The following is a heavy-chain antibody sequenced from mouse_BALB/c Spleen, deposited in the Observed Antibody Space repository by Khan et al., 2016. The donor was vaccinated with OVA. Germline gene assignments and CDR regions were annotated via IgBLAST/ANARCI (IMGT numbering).Heavy chain of an antibody. CDR2: ISSGGST. Sequence: EVELVESGGDSVKPGGSLKLSCAVSGFTFSTYAMSWVRQTPEKRLEWVASISSGGSTYYPDSVKGRFTISRDNARNIVYLQVTSLRSEDMAMYYCAREAYRYDEYYFDYWGQGTTLTVSS. J-gene: IGHJ2*01. CDR3: AREAYRYDEYYFDY. D-gene: IGHD2-14*01. V-gene: IGHV5-6-5*01. CDR1: GFTFSTYA.